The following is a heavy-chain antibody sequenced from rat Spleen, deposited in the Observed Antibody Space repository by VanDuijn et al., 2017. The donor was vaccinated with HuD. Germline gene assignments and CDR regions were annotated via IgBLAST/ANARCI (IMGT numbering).Heavy chain of an antibody. CDR2: ISYSGST. V-gene: IGHV3-1*01. Sequence: EVQLQESGPGLVKPSQSLSLTCSVTGYSITSSYRWNWIRKFPGNKMEWIGHISYSGSTSYNPSLKSRISITRDTSKNQLFLQLNSVTTEDTATYYCARHNSGYGVMDAWGQGASVTVSS. CDR1: GYSITSSY. D-gene: IGHD4-3*01. CDR3: ARHNSGYGVMDA. J-gene: IGHJ4*01.